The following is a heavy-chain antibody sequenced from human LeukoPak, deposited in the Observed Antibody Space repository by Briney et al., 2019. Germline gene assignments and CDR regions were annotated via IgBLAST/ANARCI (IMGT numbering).Heavy chain of an antibody. Sequence: GGSLRLSCAASGFSFSRFAMTWVRQAPGKGLEWVGFFRSKPYGGTTEYAASVKGRFTISRDDSKSIAYLQMNSLKTEDTAVYYCTRSGSSGWYPGFDYWGQGTLVTVSS. J-gene: IGHJ4*02. CDR1: GFSFSRFA. CDR3: TRSGSSGWYPGFDY. D-gene: IGHD6-19*01. V-gene: IGHV3-49*04. CDR2: FRSKPYGGTT.